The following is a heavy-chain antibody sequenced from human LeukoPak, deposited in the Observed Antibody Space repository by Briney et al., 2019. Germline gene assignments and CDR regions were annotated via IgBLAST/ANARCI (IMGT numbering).Heavy chain of an antibody. CDR2: ISGSGGST. CDR1: GFTFSSYA. V-gene: IGHV3-23*01. Sequence: GGALRLSCAASGFTFSSYAMSRVRQAPGKGLGWVSAISGSGGSTYYADSVKGRFTISRDNSKNTLYLQMTSLRAEDTAVYDCAKGDRIAAPSYWGQGTLVTVSS. CDR3: AKGDRIAAPSY. D-gene: IGHD6-13*01. J-gene: IGHJ4*02.